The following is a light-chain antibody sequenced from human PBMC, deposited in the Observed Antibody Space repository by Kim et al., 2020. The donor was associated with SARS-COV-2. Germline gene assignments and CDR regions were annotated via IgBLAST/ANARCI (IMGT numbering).Light chain of an antibody. V-gene: IGLV3-19*01. Sequence: SSELTQDPAVSVALGQTVRITCQGDSLRSYYATWYQQKPGQAPKVVIYGKDNRPSGIPDRFSGSNSGNTAYLTITGTQAGDEADYYCNSRDSNDNVGFGG. J-gene: IGLJ2*01. CDR3: NSRDSNDNVG. CDR2: GKD. CDR1: SLRSYY.